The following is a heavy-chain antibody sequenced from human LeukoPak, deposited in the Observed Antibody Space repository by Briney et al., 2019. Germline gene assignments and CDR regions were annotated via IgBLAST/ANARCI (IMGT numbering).Heavy chain of an antibody. CDR1: GGSINSYY. CDR3: ATVYTTMAGWYFDY. J-gene: IGHJ4*02. CDR2: IYYSGNT. V-gene: IGHV4-59*01. Sequence: SETLSFTCSVSGGSINSYYWSWIRQPPGKGLEWIGYIYYSGNTDYNPSLKSRVTMSVDTSKNQFSLKLSSVTTADTAVYYCATVYTTMAGWYFDYWGQGTLVTVSS. D-gene: IGHD5-18*01.